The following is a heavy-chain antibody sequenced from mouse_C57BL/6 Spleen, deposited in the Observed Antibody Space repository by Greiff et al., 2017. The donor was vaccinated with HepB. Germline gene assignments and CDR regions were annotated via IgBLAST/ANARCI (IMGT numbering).Heavy chain of an antibody. V-gene: IGHV1-61*01. J-gene: IGHJ4*01. CDR1: GYTFTSYW. D-gene: IGHD2-5*01. CDR3: AREGYSNYPYALDY. Sequence: QVQLQQPGAELVRPGSSVKLSCKASGYTFTSYWMDWVKQRPGQGLEWIGNIYPSDSETHYNQKFKDKATLTVDKSSSTAYMQLSSLTSEDSAVYYCAREGYSNYPYALDYWGQGTSVTVSS. CDR2: IYPSDSET.